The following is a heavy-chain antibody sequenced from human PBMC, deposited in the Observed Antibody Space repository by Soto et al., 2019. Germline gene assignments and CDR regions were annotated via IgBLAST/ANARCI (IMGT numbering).Heavy chain of an antibody. CDR2: IYYSGST. CDR3: ARDPSYSSSWVYYGMDV. D-gene: IGHD6-13*01. J-gene: IGHJ6*02. Sequence: SETLSLTCTVSGGSISSYYWSWIRQPPGKGLEWIGYIYYSGSTNYNPSLKSRVTISVDTSKNQFSLKLSSVTAADTAVYYCARDPSYSSSWVYYGMDVWGQGTTVT. CDR1: GGSISSYY. V-gene: IGHV4-59*01.